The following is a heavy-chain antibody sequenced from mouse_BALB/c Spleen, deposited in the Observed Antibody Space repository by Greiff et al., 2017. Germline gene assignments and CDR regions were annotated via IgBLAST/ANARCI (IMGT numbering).Heavy chain of an antibody. CDR3: ARDRYEMDY. V-gene: IGHV7-3*02. Sequence: DVKLVESGGGLVQPGGSLRLSCATSGFTFTDYYMSWVRQPPGKALEWLGFIRNKANGYTTEYSASVKGRFTISRDNSQSILYLQMNTLRAEDSATYYCARDRYEMDYWGQGTTLTVSS. J-gene: IGHJ2*01. D-gene: IGHD2-14*01. CDR2: IRNKANGYTT. CDR1: GFTFTDYY.